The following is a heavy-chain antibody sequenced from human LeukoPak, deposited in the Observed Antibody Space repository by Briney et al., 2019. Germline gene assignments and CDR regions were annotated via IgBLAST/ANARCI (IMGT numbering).Heavy chain of an antibody. CDR2: IYYSGST. D-gene: IGHD3-22*01. CDR3: AREGYYDSSGA. V-gene: IGHV4-39*07. J-gene: IGHJ4*02. Sequence: SETLSLTCTVSGGSISSSSYYCGWIRQPPGKGLEWIGSIYYSGSTYYNPSLKSRVTISVDTSKNQFSLKLSSVTAADTAVYYCAREGYYDSSGAWGQGTLVTVSS. CDR1: GGSISSSSYY.